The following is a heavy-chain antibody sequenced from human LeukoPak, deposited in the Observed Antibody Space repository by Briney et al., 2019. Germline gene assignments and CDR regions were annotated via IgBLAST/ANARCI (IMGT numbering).Heavy chain of an antibody. CDR3: AKESGDHFEAFDI. CDR1: GFTFSSYG. J-gene: IGHJ3*02. CDR2: IRYDGGNK. Sequence: PGGSLRPSCAASGFTFSSYGMHWVRQAPGKGLEWVAFIRYDGGNKWYADSVRGRITLSRDNSKNTVLLQMNSLRVEDTAIYYCAKESGDHFEAFDIWGQGTMVTVSS. D-gene: IGHD1-26*01. V-gene: IGHV3-30*02.